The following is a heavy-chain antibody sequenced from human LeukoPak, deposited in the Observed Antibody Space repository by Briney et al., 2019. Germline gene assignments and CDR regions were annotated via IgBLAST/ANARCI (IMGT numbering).Heavy chain of an antibody. D-gene: IGHD6-13*01. J-gene: IGHJ4*02. V-gene: IGHV4-31*03. Sequence: PSETLSLTCTVSGGSISSGGYYWSRIRQHPGKGLEWIGYIYYSGSTYYNPSLKSRVTISVDTSKNQFSLKLSSVTAADTAVYYCARAPGSSSWYILGYWGQGTLVTVSS. CDR2: IYYSGST. CDR3: ARAPGSSSWYILGY. CDR1: GGSISSGGYY.